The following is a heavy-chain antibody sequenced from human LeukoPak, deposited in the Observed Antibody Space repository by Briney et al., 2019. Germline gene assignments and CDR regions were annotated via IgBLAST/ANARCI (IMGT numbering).Heavy chain of an antibody. CDR3: ARGGLYSGSYYSDDY. Sequence: ASVKVSCKASGYTFTGYYMHWVRQAPGQGLEWMGWINPNSGGTNYAQKFQGRVTMTRDTSISTAYMELSRLRSDDTAVYYCARGGLYSGSYYSDDYWGQGTLVTVSS. D-gene: IGHD1-26*01. J-gene: IGHJ4*02. V-gene: IGHV1-2*02. CDR1: GYTFTGYY. CDR2: INPNSGGT.